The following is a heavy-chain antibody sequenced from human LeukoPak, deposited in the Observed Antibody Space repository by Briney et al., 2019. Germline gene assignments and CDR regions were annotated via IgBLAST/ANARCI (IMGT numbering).Heavy chain of an antibody. CDR2: IYYSGST. CDR3: ASGSRASGYYYGFDY. J-gene: IGHJ4*02. CDR1: GGSISSSSYY. D-gene: IGHD3-22*01. Sequence: SETLSLTCTVSGGSISSSSYYWGWIRQPPGKGLEWIGSIYYSGSTYYNPSLKSRVTISVDTSKNQFSLKLSSVTAADTAVYYCASGSRASGYYYGFDYWGQGTLVNVSS. V-gene: IGHV4-39*07.